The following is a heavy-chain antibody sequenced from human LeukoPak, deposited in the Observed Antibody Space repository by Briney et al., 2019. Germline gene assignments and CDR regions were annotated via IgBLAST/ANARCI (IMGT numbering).Heavy chain of an antibody. J-gene: IGHJ4*02. CDR2: INPNSGGT. CDR3: ARAYYYGSGSYYNVVPFDF. V-gene: IGHV1-2*06. D-gene: IGHD3-10*01. CDR1: GYTFTGYY. Sequence: ASVKVSCKASGYTFTGYYMHLVRQAPGQGLEWMGRINPNSGGTNYAQKFQGRVTMTRDTSISTAYMELSRLRSDDTAVYYCARAYYYGSGSYYNVVPFDFWGQGTLVTVSS.